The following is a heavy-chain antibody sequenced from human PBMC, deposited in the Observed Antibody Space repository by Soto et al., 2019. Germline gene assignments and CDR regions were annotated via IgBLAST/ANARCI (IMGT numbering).Heavy chain of an antibody. Sequence: PGGSLRLSCAASGFTFSSYAMHWVRQAPGKGLEWVAVISYDGSNKYYADSVKGRFTISRDNSKNTLYLQMNSLRAEDTAVYYCAREWLVVTPPFDYWGQGTLVTVSS. D-gene: IGHD2-21*02. CDR2: ISYDGSNK. CDR3: AREWLVVTPPFDY. CDR1: GFTFSSYA. J-gene: IGHJ4*02. V-gene: IGHV3-30-3*01.